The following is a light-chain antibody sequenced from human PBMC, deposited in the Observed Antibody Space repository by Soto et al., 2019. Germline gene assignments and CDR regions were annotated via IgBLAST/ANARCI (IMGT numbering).Light chain of an antibody. Sequence: EIVMTQSPATLSVSPGERATLSCRASQSVSSNLAWYQQKPGQAPRLLIYGATTMDTGIPARFSGSGSGTEFTLTISSLQSKDVAVYYCQQYNNWPYTFGQGTKLEIK. V-gene: IGKV3-15*01. J-gene: IGKJ2*01. CDR2: GAT. CDR1: QSVSSN. CDR3: QQYNNWPYT.